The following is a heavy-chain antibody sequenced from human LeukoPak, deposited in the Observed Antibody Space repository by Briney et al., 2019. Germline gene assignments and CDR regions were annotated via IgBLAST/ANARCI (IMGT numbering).Heavy chain of an antibody. CDR2: IYTSGST. CDR3: ARLLTNQDLAAAGPEYYFDY. CDR1: GDSISSGDHY. D-gene: IGHD6-13*01. Sequence: SETLSLTCTVSGDSISSGDHYWSWIRQPAGKGLEWIGRIYTSGSTNYNPSLKSRVTISVDTSKNQFSLKLSSVTAADTAVYYCARLLTNQDLAAAGPEYYFDYWGQGTLVTVSS. V-gene: IGHV4-61*02. J-gene: IGHJ4*02.